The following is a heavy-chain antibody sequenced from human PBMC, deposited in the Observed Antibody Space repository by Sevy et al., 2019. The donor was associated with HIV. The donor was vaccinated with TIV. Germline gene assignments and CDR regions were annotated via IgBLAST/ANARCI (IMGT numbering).Heavy chain of an antibody. CDR1: GFTFSSYA. CDR2: ISYDGSNK. J-gene: IGHJ5*02. D-gene: IGHD3-10*01. Sequence: GGSLRLSCAASGFTFSSYAMHWVRQAPGKGLEWVAVISYDGSNKYYADSVKGRFTNSRDNSKNTLYLQMNSLRAEDTAVYYCARAGSITMVRGSRINWFDPWGQGTLVTVSS. CDR3: ARAGSITMVRGSRINWFDP. V-gene: IGHV3-30-3*01.